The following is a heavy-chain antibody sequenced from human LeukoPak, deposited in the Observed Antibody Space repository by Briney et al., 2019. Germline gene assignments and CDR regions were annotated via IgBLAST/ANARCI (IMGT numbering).Heavy chain of an antibody. CDR1: GFTFSDYY. V-gene: IGHV3-11*04. J-gene: IGHJ5*02. D-gene: IGHD3-3*01. Sequence: GGSLRLSCAASGFTFSDYYMSWIRQAPGKGLEWVSYISSSGSTIYYADSVKGRFTISRDNAKNSLYLQMNSLRAEDTAVYYCARVKDFWSGYATYNWFDPWGQGTLVTVSS. CDR2: ISSSGSTI. CDR3: ARVKDFWSGYATYNWFDP.